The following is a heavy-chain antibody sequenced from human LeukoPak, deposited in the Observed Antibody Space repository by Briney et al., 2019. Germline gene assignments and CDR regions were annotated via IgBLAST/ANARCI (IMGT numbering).Heavy chain of an antibody. V-gene: IGHV4-59*01. J-gene: IGHJ4*02. D-gene: IGHD3-22*01. CDR3: ARYNDNFDY. CDR2: IYNSGST. CDR1: GGSITNYY. Sequence: SETLSLTCTVSGGSITNYYWSWIRQPPGKGLEWTGYIYNSGSTNYNPSLKSRVTISVDTSKNQFSLKLSSLTPADTAVYYCARYNDNFDYWGQGTLVTVSS.